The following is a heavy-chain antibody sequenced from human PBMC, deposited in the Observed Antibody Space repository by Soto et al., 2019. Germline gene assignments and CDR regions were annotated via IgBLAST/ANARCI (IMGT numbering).Heavy chain of an antibody. CDR3: ARPPGGYCSGGSCYSTDY. CDR1: GGTFSSYA. Sequence: QVQLVQSGAEVKKPGSSVKVSCKASGGTFSSYAISWVRQAPGQGLEWMGGIIPIFGTANYAQKFQGRVTITADKSTSTAYMELSSLRSEDTAVYYCARPPGGYCSGGSCYSTDYWGQGTLVTVSS. CDR2: IIPIFGTA. D-gene: IGHD2-15*01. V-gene: IGHV1-69*06. J-gene: IGHJ4*02.